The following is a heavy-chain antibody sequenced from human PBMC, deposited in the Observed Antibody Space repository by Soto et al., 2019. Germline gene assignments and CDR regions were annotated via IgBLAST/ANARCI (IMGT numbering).Heavy chain of an antibody. D-gene: IGHD3-22*01. CDR3: AREDYYGSSGYYGY. J-gene: IGHJ4*02. CDR1: GFTVSSNY. V-gene: IGHV3-53*01. Sequence: GGSLRLSCAASGFTVSSNYMSWVRQAPGKGLEWVSVIYSGGSTYYADSVKGRFTISRDNSKNTLYLQMNSLRAEDTAVYYCAREDYYGSSGYYGYWGQGTLVTVS. CDR2: IYSGGST.